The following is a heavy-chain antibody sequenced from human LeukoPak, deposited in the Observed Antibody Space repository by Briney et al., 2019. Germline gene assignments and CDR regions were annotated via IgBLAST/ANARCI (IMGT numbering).Heavy chain of an antibody. V-gene: IGHV1-2*02. CDR1: GYTFTGYY. D-gene: IGHD6-19*01. CDR3: AREKGAVAGRFFDY. Sequence: ASVTVSCKASGYTFTGYYMHWVRQAPGQGLEWMGWINPNSGGTNYAQKFQGRVTMTRDTSISTAYMELSRLRSDDTAVYYCAREKGAVAGRFFDYWGQGTLVTVSS. J-gene: IGHJ4*02. CDR2: INPNSGGT.